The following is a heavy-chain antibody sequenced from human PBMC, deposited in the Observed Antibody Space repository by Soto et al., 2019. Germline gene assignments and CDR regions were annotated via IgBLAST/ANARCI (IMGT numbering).Heavy chain of an antibody. D-gene: IGHD2-15*01. J-gene: IGHJ4*02. V-gene: IGHV4-39*01. CDR3: ARHTPAISISDH. CDR2: IYYSGST. CDR1: GGSISSSSYY. Sequence: PSETLSLTCMLSGGSISSSSYYWGWIRQPPGKGLEWIGSIYYSGSTYYNPSLKSRVTISVDTSKNQFSLKLSSVTAADTAVYYCARHTPAISISDHWGQGTLVTVSS.